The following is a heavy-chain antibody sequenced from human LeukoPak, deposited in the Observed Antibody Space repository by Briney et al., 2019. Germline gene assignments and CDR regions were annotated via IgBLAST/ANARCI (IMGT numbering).Heavy chain of an antibody. D-gene: IGHD6-19*01. CDR2: MSSSGGST. Sequence: GGSLRLSCAASGFTFNDYYMSWIRQAPGKGLEWVSYMSSSGGSTYYADSVKGRFTISRDNSKNTLYLQMNSLRAEDTAVYYCARDYGSGWYGDYWGQGTLVTVSS. J-gene: IGHJ4*02. CDR3: ARDYGSGWYGDY. CDR1: GFTFNDYY. V-gene: IGHV3-11*04.